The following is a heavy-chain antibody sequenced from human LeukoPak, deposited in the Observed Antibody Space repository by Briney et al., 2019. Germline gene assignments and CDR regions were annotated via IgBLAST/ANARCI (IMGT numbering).Heavy chain of an antibody. CDR1: GFTLTNAW. CDR2: IKSKTDGGTT. CDR3: TTARRYYDSSGFYPFDC. J-gene: IGHJ4*02. D-gene: IGHD3-22*01. Sequence: PGGSLRLSCAASGFTLTNAWMTWVRQAPGKGLEWIGRIKSKTDGGTTDYAAPMKGRFIISRDDSKNMLYLDMNSLKTEDTAMYYCTTARRYYDSSGFYPFDCWGQGTLVTVSS. V-gene: IGHV3-15*01.